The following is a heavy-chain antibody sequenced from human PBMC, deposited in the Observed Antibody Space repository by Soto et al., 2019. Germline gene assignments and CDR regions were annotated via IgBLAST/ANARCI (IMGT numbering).Heavy chain of an antibody. D-gene: IGHD3-3*01. J-gene: IGHJ4*02. CDR3: ARRGDFFDY. Sequence: SETLSLTCTVSGDSISSYYWSYIRQPPGKGLEWIGYIYNSGSTNYNPSLKSRVTISVDTSKNQFSLKLSSVTAADTAVYYCARRGDFFDYWGQGTLVTVSS. CDR2: IYNSGST. CDR1: GDSISSYY. V-gene: IGHV4-59*08.